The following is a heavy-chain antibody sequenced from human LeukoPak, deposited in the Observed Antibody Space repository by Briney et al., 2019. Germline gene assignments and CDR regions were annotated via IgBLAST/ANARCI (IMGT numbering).Heavy chain of an antibody. CDR1: GFTFSSYA. Sequence: PGGSLRLSCAASGFTFSSYAMSWVRQAPGKGLEWVSGISGSGDNTYYADSVKGRFTISRDNSKNTLYVQVNGLGTEDTAAYYCAKGSYYDSSGSFYFDYWGQGTLVTASS. J-gene: IGHJ4*02. CDR2: ISGSGDNT. D-gene: IGHD3-22*01. CDR3: AKGSYYDSSGSFYFDY. V-gene: IGHV3-23*01.